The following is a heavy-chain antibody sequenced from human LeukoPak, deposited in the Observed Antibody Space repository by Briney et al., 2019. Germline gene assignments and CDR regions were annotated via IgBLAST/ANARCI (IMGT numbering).Heavy chain of an antibody. D-gene: IGHD2-21*02. Sequence: SETLSLTCTVSGGSISSSSYYWGWIRQPPGKGLEWIGSIYYSGSTYYNPSLKSRVTISVDTSKNQFSLKLSSVTAADTAVYYCARVRGDYGYFDYWGQGTLVTVSS. CDR2: IYYSGST. CDR1: GGSISSSSYY. CDR3: ARVRGDYGYFDY. V-gene: IGHV4-39*01. J-gene: IGHJ4*02.